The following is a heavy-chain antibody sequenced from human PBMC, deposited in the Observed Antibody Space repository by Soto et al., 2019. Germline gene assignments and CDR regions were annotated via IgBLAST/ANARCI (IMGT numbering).Heavy chain of an antibody. D-gene: IGHD3-9*01. Sequence: PSETLSLTCAVYGVSFSGYYWSWIRQPPGKGLEWIGDINHSGSTNYNPSLKSRVTISVDTSKNQFSLKLSSVTAADTAVYYCARASDILTGYAEKFDYWGQGTLVTVSS. V-gene: IGHV4-34*01. CDR1: GVSFSGYY. CDR2: INHSGST. J-gene: IGHJ4*02. CDR3: ARASDILTGYAEKFDY.